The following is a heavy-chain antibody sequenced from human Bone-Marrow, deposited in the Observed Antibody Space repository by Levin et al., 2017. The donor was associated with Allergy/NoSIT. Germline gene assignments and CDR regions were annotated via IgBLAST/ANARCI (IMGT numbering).Heavy chain of an antibody. CDR1: GFTFGDSY. D-gene: IGHD2-8*02. CDR3: AREGQSLVRGANDY. J-gene: IGHJ4*02. Sequence: SCAASGFTFGDSYTTWIRQSPGKGLEWISYISPTSNTIYYADSVRGRFTISRDNADKSLHLQMDSLRVEDTGLYYCAREGQSLVRGANDYWGQGILVTVSS. V-gene: IGHV3-11*01. CDR2: ISPTSNTI.